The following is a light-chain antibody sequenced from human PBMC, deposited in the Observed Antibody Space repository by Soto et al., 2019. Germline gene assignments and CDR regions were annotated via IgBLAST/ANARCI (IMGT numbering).Light chain of an antibody. CDR1: QSVLYSSNNKNY. J-gene: IGKJ1*01. Sequence: DIVMTQSPDSLAVSLGERATINCKSSQSVLYSSNNKNYLAWYQQKPGQPPKLLIYWASTRESGVPDRFSGSGSGTDFSLTISSRQAEDLAVYYCQQYYSTPPTFGQGNKVEIK. V-gene: IGKV4-1*01. CDR2: WAS. CDR3: QQYYSTPPT.